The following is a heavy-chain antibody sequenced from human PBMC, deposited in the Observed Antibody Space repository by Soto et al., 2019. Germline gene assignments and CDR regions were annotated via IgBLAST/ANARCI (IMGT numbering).Heavy chain of an antibody. CDR1: GITLSNYG. J-gene: IGHJ6*02. V-gene: IGHV3-30*03. CDR3: AASXRGYNSGAHHAYYGMDI. CDR2: ISSDGSNT. Sequence: GGSLRLSCAASGITLSNYGMHWVRQAPGKGLEWLAVISSDGSNTFYTDSVKGRLTISRDNSKSTLYLQMDSLRTEDTAVYFCAASXRGYNSGAHHAYYGMDIWGQGTTVTVSS. D-gene: IGHD5-12*01.